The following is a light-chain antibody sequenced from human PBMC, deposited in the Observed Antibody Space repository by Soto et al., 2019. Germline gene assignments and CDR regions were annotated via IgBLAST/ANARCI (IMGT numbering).Light chain of an antibody. CDR2: GAS. V-gene: IGKV3-20*01. CDR3: QQYGSSPLT. J-gene: IGKJ4*01. CDR1: QSVSSSY. Sequence: EIVLTQSPGTLSLSPGERATLSRRASQSVSSSYLAWYQQKPGQAPRLLIYGASSRATGIPDRFSGSGSGTDFTLTIRRMETEDFAVYYCQQYGSSPLTFGGGTKVDIK.